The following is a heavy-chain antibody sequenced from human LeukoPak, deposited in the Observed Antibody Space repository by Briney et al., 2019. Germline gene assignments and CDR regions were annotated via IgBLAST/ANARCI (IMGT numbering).Heavy chain of an antibody. CDR3: ARDFIAVAGSRFDY. J-gene: IGHJ4*02. CDR1: GFTFSSYS. V-gene: IGHV3-48*02. CDR2: ISSSSSTI. D-gene: IGHD6-19*01. Sequence: GGSLRLSCAASGFTFSSYSMNWVRQAPGKGLEWVSYISSSSSTIYYADSVKGRFIISRDNAKNSLYLQMNSLRDEDTAVYYCARDFIAVAGSRFDYWGRGTLVTVSS.